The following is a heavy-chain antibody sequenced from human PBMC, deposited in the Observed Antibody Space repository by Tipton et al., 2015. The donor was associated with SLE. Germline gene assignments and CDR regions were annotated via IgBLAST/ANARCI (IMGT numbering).Heavy chain of an antibody. CDR3: VKGQEVAATNYYYYMDV. V-gene: IGHV4-59*01. CDR2: MSDSGDT. D-gene: IGHD6-19*01. Sequence: TLSLTCSVSGGSISDFFLSWIRQAPGKGPEWIGHMSDSGDTNYNPSLKSRVTISVDTSRSQISLRLISVTAADTAIYYCVKGQEVAATNYYYYMDVWGKGTAVTVS. J-gene: IGHJ6*03. CDR1: GGSISDFF.